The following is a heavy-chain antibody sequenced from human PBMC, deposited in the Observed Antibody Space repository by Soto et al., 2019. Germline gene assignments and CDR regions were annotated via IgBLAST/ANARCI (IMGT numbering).Heavy chain of an antibody. CDR2: IYYSGST. D-gene: IGHD5-12*01. V-gene: IGHV4-30-4*01. J-gene: IGHJ4*02. CDR3: ARRGGYDYYFDY. CDR1: GGSISSGDYY. Sequence: SETLSLTCTVSGGSISSGDYYWSWIRQPPGKGLEWIGYIYYSGSTYYNPSLKSRVTISVDTSKNQFSLKLSSVTAADTAVYYCARRGGYDYYFDYWGQGTLVTVPS.